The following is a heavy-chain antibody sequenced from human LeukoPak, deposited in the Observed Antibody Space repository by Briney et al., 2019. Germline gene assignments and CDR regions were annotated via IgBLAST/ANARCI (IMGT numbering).Heavy chain of an antibody. V-gene: IGHV3-23*01. CDR3: AKRYTSPGFDY. D-gene: IGHD3-9*01. CDR2: ISNNGGAA. Sequence: PGGSLRLSCAASGFTFSSSAMSWVRQAPGKGLEWVSGISNNGGAAYYADSVKGRLTISRDNSKNTLYLQMSSLRAEDTAVYYCAKRYTSPGFDYWGQGTLVTVSS. J-gene: IGHJ4*02. CDR1: GFTFSSSA.